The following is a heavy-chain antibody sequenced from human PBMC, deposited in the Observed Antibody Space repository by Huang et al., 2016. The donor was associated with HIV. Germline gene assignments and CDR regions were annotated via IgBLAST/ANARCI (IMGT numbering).Heavy chain of an antibody. D-gene: IGHD6-13*01. J-gene: IGHJ4*02. CDR1: GFTFSSYS. Sequence: EVQLVESGGGLVKPGGSLRLSCAASGFTFSSYSMNWVRQASGKGLEWVSVISSSSSYIYYADSVKGRFTISRDNAKNSLYLQMNSLRAEDTAVYYCASEIAAASIDYWGQGTLVTVSS. V-gene: IGHV3-21*01. CDR2: ISSSSSYI. CDR3: ASEIAAASIDY.